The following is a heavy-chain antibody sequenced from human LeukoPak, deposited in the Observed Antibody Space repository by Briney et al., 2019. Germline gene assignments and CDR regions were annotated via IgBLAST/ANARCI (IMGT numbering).Heavy chain of an antibody. V-gene: IGHV3-21*01. J-gene: IGHJ2*01. CDR3: ARDRGYYDSSGYFDL. CDR2: ISSSSSYI. D-gene: IGHD3-22*01. Sequence: GGSLRLSCAASGFTFSSYSMNRVRQAPGKGLEWVSSISSSSSYIYYADSVKGRFTISRDNAKNSLYLQMNSLRAEDTAVYYCARDRGYYDSSGYFDLWGRGTLVTVSS. CDR1: GFTFSSYS.